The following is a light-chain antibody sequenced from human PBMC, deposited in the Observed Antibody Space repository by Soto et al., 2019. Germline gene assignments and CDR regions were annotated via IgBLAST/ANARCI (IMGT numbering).Light chain of an antibody. V-gene: IGKV3-20*01. J-gene: IGKJ1*01. CDR1: QSVSNDF. CDR2: GAS. CDR3: QQYGSSPPRT. Sequence: EIVLTQSPGILSFSPGERATLSCRASQSVSNDFLAWYQQKPGQSPRLLIYGASTMATDVPDRFSGSESGADFTLSISRLEPEDFTVYYCQQYGSSPPRTFGQGTKVDIK.